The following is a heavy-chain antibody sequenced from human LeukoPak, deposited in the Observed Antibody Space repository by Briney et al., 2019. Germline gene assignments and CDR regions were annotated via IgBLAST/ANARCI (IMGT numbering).Heavy chain of an antibody. J-gene: IGHJ4*02. Sequence: SETLSRTCTVSGDSISSSSYYWGWIRQPPGKGLEWIGRIYYSGSTYYNPSLKSRVTISVDTSKNQFSLKLSSVTAADTAVYYCARQPISASYYFDYWGQGTLVTVSS. V-gene: IGHV4-39*01. CDR3: ARQPISASYYFDY. D-gene: IGHD2-21*01. CDR1: GDSISSSSYY. CDR2: IYYSGST.